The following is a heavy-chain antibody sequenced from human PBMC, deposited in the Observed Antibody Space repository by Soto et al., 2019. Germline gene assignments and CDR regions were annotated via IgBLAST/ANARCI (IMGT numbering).Heavy chain of an antibody. J-gene: IGHJ6*02. CDR2: ISGSGGST. CDR1: GFTFSSYA. CDR3: AKSLGYSYGKQVVDYYYGMDV. Sequence: GSLRLSCAASGFTFSSYAMSWVRQAPGKGLEWVSAISGSGGSTYYADSVKGRFTISRDNSKNTLYLQMNSLRAEDTAVYYCAKSLGYSYGKQVVDYYYGMDVWGQGTTVTVSS. D-gene: IGHD5-18*01. V-gene: IGHV3-23*01.